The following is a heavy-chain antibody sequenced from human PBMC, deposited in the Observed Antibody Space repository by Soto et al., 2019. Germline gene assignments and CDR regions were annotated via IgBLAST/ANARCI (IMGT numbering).Heavy chain of an antibody. CDR3: TRKTPPTGMEV. D-gene: IGHD3-9*01. J-gene: IGHJ6*02. V-gene: IGHV3-13*01. Sequence: EVQLVESGGGLVQPGGSLRLSCAASGFTLSSYDIHWVRQATGEGLAWVSGIGSGGDTHYADSVKGRFIISREDGKNSWYLQMNNLRVGDTAVYYCTRKTPPTGMEVWGQGDTVTVSS. CDR1: GFTLSSYD. CDR2: IGSGGDT.